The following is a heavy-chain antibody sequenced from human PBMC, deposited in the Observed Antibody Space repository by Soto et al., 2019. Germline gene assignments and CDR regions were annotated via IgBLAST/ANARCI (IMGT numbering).Heavy chain of an antibody. CDR2: IHSSGYT. J-gene: IGHJ6*02. CDR3: AREGALLFGGNPDYYDDLAV. D-gene: IGHD2-15*01. CDR1: GASINRGGYY. Sequence: PSETLSLTCTVSGASINRGGYYWSWIRQHPGKGLEWIGYIHSSGYTYYNPSLKSRVTISLDTSENQFSLRPSSVTAADTAVYYCAREGALLFGGNPDYYDDLAVWGQGTTVTVSS. V-gene: IGHV4-31*03.